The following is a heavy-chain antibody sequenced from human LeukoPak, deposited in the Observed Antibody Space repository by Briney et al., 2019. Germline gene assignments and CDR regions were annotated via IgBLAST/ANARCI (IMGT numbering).Heavy chain of an antibody. CDR3: ARAPSDTAMAYYFDY. CDR1: GGTFSSYA. V-gene: IGHV1-69*01. D-gene: IGHD5-18*01. Sequence: ASVKVSCKASGGTFSSYAISWVRQAPGQGLEWMGGIIPIFGTANYAQKFQGRVTITADESTSTAYMELSSLRSEDTAVYYCARAPSDTAMAYYFDYWGQGTLVTVSS. J-gene: IGHJ4*02. CDR2: IIPIFGTA.